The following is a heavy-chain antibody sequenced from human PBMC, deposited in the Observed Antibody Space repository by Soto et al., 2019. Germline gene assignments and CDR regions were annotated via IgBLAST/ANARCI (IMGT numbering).Heavy chain of an antibody. CDR1: GGSISSYY. D-gene: IGHD6-13*01. CDR3: ARGVAAAADY. V-gene: IGHV6-1*01. J-gene: IGHJ4*02. CDR2: TYYRSKWYN. Sequence: SETLSLTCTVSGGSISSYYWSWIRQSPSRGLEWLGRTYYRSKWYNDYAVSVKSRITINPDTSKNQFSLQLNSVTPEDTAVYYCARGVAAAADYWGQGTLVTVSS.